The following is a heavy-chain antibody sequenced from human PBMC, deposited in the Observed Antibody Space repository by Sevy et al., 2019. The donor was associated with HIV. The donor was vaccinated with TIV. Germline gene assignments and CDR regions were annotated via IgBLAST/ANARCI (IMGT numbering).Heavy chain of an antibody. Sequence: GGSLRLSCAASGFTFSTYAMHWLRQAPGKGLEWVAVISHDERTTYYADSVKGRFTISRDNSKNTLYLQMDSLRPEVTTIYDCARDPGNSGNYWGQGTLVTVSS. CDR1: GFTFSTYA. D-gene: IGHD1-1*01. V-gene: IGHV3-30*04. CDR2: ISHDERTT. J-gene: IGHJ4*02. CDR3: ARDPGNSGNY.